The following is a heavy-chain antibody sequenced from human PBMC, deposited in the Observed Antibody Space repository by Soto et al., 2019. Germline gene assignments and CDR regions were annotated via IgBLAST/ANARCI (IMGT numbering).Heavy chain of an antibody. J-gene: IGHJ4*02. Sequence: SSETLSLTCTVSGGSISSYYWSWIRQPPGKGLEWIGYIYYSGRTNYNPSLKSRVTISVDTSKNRFSLKLSSVTAADTAVYYCARAGTDIVATSPFDYCGQLSLVTVSS. D-gene: IGHD5-12*01. CDR1: GGSISSYY. CDR3: ARAGTDIVATSPFDY. V-gene: IGHV4-59*01. CDR2: IYYSGRT.